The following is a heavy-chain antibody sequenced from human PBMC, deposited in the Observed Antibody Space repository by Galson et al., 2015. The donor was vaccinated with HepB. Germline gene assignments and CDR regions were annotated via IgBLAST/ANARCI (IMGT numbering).Heavy chain of an antibody. J-gene: IGHJ3*02. Sequence: SVKVSCKASGYTFTSYAMNWVRQAPGQGLEWMGWINTNTGNPTYAQGFTGRFVFSLDTSVSTAYLQISSLKAEDTAVYYCARGIAAAGRNDAFDIWGQGTMVTVSS. D-gene: IGHD6-13*01. CDR2: INTNTGNP. V-gene: IGHV7-4-1*02. CDR1: GYTFTSYA. CDR3: ARGIAAAGRNDAFDI.